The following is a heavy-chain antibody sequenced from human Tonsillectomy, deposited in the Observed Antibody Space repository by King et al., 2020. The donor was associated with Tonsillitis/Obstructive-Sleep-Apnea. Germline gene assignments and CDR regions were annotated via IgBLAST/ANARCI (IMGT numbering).Heavy chain of an antibody. Sequence: VQLVESGGGLVQPGGSLRISCAASGFTFSSYAMSWVRQAPGKELEWVSAISGSGDSTYYADSVKGRFTISRDNSKNTLYLQMNSLRAADTAVYYCAKVAGSYYYDSSGYSTEGGSDYWGLGTLVTVSS. CDR1: GFTFSSYA. CDR2: ISGSGDST. V-gene: IGHV3-23*04. D-gene: IGHD3-22*01. J-gene: IGHJ4*02. CDR3: AKVAGSYYYDSSGYSTEGGSDY.